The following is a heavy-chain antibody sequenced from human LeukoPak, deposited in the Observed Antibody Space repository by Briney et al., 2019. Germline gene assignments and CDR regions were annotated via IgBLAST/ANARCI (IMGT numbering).Heavy chain of an antibody. CDR3: AREVGGWYMRYYFDY. CDR2: ISYDGSNK. D-gene: IGHD6-19*01. CDR1: GFTFSSYA. J-gene: IGHJ4*02. Sequence: PGRSLRLSCAASGFTFSSYAMHWVRQAPGKGLEWVAVISYDGSNKYYADSVKGRFTISRDNSKNTLCLQMNSLRAEDTAVYYCAREVGGWYMRYYFDYWGQGTLVTVSS. V-gene: IGHV3-30-3*01.